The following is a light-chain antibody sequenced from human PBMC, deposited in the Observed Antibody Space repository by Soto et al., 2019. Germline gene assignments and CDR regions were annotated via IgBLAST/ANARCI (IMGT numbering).Light chain of an antibody. CDR3: GTWDDSLSPVVV. CDR2: DNN. CDR1: SSNIGNNY. V-gene: IGLV1-51*01. Sequence: QSVLTQPPSVSAAPGQKVTISCSGSSSNIGNNYVSWYQQLPGTAPKLLIYDNNKRPSGIPDRFSGSKSGTSATLGITGLQTGDEADYYCGTWDDSLSPVVVFGGGTKLTVL. J-gene: IGLJ2*01.